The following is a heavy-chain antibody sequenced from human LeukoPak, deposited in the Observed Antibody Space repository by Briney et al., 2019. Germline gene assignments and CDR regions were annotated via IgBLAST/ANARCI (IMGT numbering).Heavy chain of an antibody. V-gene: IGHV1-2*02. CDR1: GYTFTGYY. J-gene: IGHJ4*02. CDR2: INPNSGGT. CDR3: ATAPSLGFDY. Sequence: ASVKVSCKASGYTFTGYYMHWVRQAPGQGLEWMGWINPNSGGTNYAQKFQGRVTMTEDTSTDTAYMEMSSLRSEDTAVYYCATAPSLGFDYWGQGTLVTVSS.